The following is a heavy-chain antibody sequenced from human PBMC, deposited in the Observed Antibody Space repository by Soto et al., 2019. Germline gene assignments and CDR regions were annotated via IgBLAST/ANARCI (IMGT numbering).Heavy chain of an antibody. D-gene: IGHD2-21*02. CDR3: AKDHIVVVTAIFDY. Sequence: EVQLLESGGGLVQPGGSLRLSCAASGFTFSSYAMSWVRQAPGKGLEWVSGIDGSGRNTYYADSVKGRFTISRDNSKNTLYLQMNSLRAEDTAVYYCAKDHIVVVTAIFDYWGQGTLVTVSS. CDR2: IDGSGRNT. V-gene: IGHV3-23*01. CDR1: GFTFSSYA. J-gene: IGHJ4*02.